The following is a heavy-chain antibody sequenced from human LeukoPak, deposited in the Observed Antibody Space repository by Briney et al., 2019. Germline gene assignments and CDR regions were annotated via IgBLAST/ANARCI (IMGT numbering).Heavy chain of an antibody. Sequence: GGSLRLSCAASGLSFSTYSMNWVRQAPGKGLEWVSSISSSSIYRYYADSVKGRFTISRDNAKKSPYLQMNSLRAEDTAVYFCARVGALSSSWLLYWGQGTLVTVSS. J-gene: IGHJ4*02. CDR1: GLSFSTYS. D-gene: IGHD6-13*01. CDR3: ARVGALSSSWLLY. CDR2: ISSSSIYR. V-gene: IGHV3-21*01.